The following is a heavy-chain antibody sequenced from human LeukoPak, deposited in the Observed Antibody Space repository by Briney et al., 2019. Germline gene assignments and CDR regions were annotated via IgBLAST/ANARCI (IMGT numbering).Heavy chain of an antibody. CDR3: ARESVEMATTNYFDY. J-gene: IGHJ4*02. D-gene: IGHD5-24*01. V-gene: IGHV3-11*05. Sequence: GSLRLSCAASGFTFSDYYMSWIRQAPGKGLEWVSYISSSSSYTNYADSVKGRFTISRDNAKNSLYLQMNSLRAEDTAVYYCARESVEMATTNYFDYWGQGTLVTVSS. CDR2: ISSSSSYT. CDR1: GFTFSDYY.